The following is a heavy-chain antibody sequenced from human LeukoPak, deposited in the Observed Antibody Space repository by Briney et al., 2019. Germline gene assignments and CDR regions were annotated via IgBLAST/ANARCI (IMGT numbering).Heavy chain of an antibody. CDR1: GFVFSNYW. CDR3: ARDNTGSIDH. CDR2: IQSDGSGT. J-gene: IGHJ4*02. V-gene: IGHV3-74*01. D-gene: IGHD2-8*02. Sequence: PGGSLRLSCTASGFVFSNYWMLWVRRAPGKGLEWVSLIQSDGSGTTYTASLKGRFIISRDNAKNPLSLQMTSLTAEDTAVYYCARDNTGSIDHWGQGTLVTVSS.